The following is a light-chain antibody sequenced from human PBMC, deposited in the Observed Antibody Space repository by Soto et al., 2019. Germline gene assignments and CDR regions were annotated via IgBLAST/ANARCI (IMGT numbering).Light chain of an antibody. J-gene: IGLJ2*01. CDR2: ANT. V-gene: IGLV1-40*01. CDR3: QCYDSSLSVLRSVI. CDR1: SSNIGAGYD. Sequence: QSVLTQPPSVSGAPGQRVTISCSGSSSNIGAGYDVHWYQQLPGTAPKLLIYANTKRPPGVPDRFSGSKSGPSASLAITGLQTEYEADYYWQCYDSSLSVLRSVIFGGGTKLTVL.